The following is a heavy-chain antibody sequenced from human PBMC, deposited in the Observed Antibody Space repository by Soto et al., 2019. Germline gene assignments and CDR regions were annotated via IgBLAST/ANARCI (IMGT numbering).Heavy chain of an antibody. CDR1: GYTFNGYY. CDR3: ARNYYESSDRDYFDY. J-gene: IGHJ4*02. V-gene: IGHV1-2*02. Sequence: GASVKVSCKASGYTFNGYYIHWVRQAPGQGLEWMGWITLTSGGTHYAQKFQGRVAMTRDTPTAPVYMDLSRLTSDDTAVYYCARNYYESSDRDYFDYGAQGTLVTVSS. D-gene: IGHD3-22*01. CDR2: ITLTSGGT.